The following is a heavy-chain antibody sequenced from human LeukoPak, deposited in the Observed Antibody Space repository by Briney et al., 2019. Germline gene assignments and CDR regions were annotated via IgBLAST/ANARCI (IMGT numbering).Heavy chain of an antibody. J-gene: IGHJ4*02. D-gene: IGHD5-24*01. CDR2: ISSSSSYI. CDR3: ASLDGSIQGY. CDR1: GFTFSSYS. V-gene: IGHV3-21*01. Sequence: GGSLRLSCAASGFTFSSYSMNWVRQAPGKGLEWVSSISSSSSYIYYADSVKGRFTVSRDNAKNSLYLQMNSLRAEDTAVYYCASLDGSIQGYWGQGTLVTVSS.